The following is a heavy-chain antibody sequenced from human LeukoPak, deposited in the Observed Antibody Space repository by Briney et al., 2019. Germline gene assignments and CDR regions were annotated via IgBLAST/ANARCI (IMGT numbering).Heavy chain of an antibody. CDR2: INPNSGGT. D-gene: IGHD2-2*03. Sequence: GASVKVSCKASGYTFTSYGISWVRQAPGQGLEWMGWINPNSGGTNYAQKFQGRVTMTRDTSISTAYMELSRLRSDDTAVYYCARVLALYGYCSSTSCQGVGDYWGQGTLVTVSS. CDR1: GYTFTSYG. CDR3: ARVLALYGYCSSTSCQGVGDY. V-gene: IGHV1-2*02. J-gene: IGHJ4*02.